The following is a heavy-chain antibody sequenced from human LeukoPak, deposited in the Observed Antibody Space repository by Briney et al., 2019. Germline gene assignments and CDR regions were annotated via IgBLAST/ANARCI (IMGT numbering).Heavy chain of an antibody. CDR2: IYYSGST. D-gene: IGHD3-16*01. CDR3: ARDIRDRGGPIDY. CDR1: GGSISSYY. V-gene: IGHV4-59*01. Sequence: SETLSLTYTVSGGSISSYYWSRIRQPPGKGLEWIGYIYYSGSTDYNPSLKSRVTISVDTSKNQFSLKLSSVTAADTAVYYCARDIRDRGGPIDYWGQGTLVTVSS. J-gene: IGHJ4*02.